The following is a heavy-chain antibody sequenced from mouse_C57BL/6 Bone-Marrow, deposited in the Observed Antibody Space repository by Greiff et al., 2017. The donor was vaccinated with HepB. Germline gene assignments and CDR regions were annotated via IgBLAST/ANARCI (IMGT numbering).Heavy chain of an antibody. CDR1: GFNFKNTY. V-gene: IGHV14-3*01. CDR3: ARRWFAY. CDR2: IDPANGNT. Sequence: VQLQQSVAELVRPGASVKFSCTASGFNFKNTYMHWVKQSPEQGLEWIGRIDPANGNTKYAPKFQGKATITADTSSNTAYLQLSSLTSEDTAIYYCARRWFAYWGKGTLVTVSA. J-gene: IGHJ3*01.